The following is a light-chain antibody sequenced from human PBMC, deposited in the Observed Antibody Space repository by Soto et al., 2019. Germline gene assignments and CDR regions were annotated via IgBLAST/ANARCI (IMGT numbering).Light chain of an antibody. CDR2: LAS. V-gene: IGKV2-28*01. Sequence: DIVMTQSPLSLPVNPGEPASISCRSSQSLLHTNGYNYLDWDLQKPVQSPQILIFLASNRAAGVPDRVSGSGSGTDFTLNISRVAVEDVGVYSCIQARHQIFTFGPGTKVDIK. CDR1: QSLLHTNGYNY. CDR3: IQARHQIFT. J-gene: IGKJ3*01.